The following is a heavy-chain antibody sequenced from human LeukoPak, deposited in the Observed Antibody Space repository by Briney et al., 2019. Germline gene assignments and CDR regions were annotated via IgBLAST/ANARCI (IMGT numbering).Heavy chain of an antibody. V-gene: IGHV3-30*02. CDR1: GFTFSSYT. J-gene: IGHJ4*02. Sequence: GGSLRLSCVASGFTFSSYTMNWVRQTPGKGLEWVTFIRYDGSNKYYTDSVKGRFTISRDNSKNTLFLQMNSLRVEDTAVYYCANEEDGDVVVVPAVTGHWGQGTLVTVSS. CDR3: ANEEDGDVVVVPAVTGH. D-gene: IGHD2-2*01. CDR2: IRYDGSNK.